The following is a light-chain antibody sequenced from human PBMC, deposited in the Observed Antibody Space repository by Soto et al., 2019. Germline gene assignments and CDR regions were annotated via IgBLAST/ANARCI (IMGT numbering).Light chain of an antibody. CDR3: SSYTSSSTL. Sequence: QSVLTQPPSASGSPGQSVTISCTGTSSDVGAYIFVSWYQQHPGKAPKLMVYDVNRRPPGVPDRFFGSKSGNTASLTVSGLQAEDEADYYCSSYTSSSTLFGTGTKLTVL. CDR2: DVN. J-gene: IGLJ1*01. V-gene: IGLV2-8*01. CDR1: SSDVGAYIF.